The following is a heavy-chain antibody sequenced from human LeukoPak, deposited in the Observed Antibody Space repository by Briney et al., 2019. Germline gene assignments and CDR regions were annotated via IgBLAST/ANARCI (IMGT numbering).Heavy chain of an antibody. CDR2: IYHSGNT. CDR1: GYSISNGFY. D-gene: IGHD6-19*01. V-gene: IGHV4-38-2*02. CDR3: ARDLIAVSLYYFDY. J-gene: IGHJ4*02. Sequence: KTSETLSLTCTVSGYSISNGFYWGWIRQPPGKGLEWIGSIYHSGNTYYNPSLKSRVTISADTSKNQFSLRLSSVTAADTAVYYCARDLIAVSLYYFDYWGQGTQVTVSS.